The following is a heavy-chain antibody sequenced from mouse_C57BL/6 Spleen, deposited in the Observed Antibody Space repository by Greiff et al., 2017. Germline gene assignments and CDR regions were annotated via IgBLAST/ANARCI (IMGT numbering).Heavy chain of an antibody. V-gene: IGHV1-61*01. Sequence: VQLQQPGAELVRPGSSVKLSCKASGYTFTSYWMDWVKQRPGQGLEWIGNIYPSDSETHYNQKFKDKATLTVDKSSRTAYMQLSSLTSEDAAVYYCASQIGYYGSNWYFDVWGTGTTVTVSS. D-gene: IGHD1-1*01. CDR1: GYTFTSYW. J-gene: IGHJ1*03. CDR3: ASQIGYYGSNWYFDV. CDR2: IYPSDSET.